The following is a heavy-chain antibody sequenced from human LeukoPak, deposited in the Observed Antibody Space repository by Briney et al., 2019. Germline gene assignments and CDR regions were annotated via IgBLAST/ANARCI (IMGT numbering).Heavy chain of an antibody. CDR1: GYTFTTYA. CDR3: GRDPKLGIRGYTYGYIDF. J-gene: IGHJ4*02. Sequence: ASVKVSCKTSGYTFTTYAISWVRQAPGQGLEWMGWINTNTGDPTYAQGFFTGRYVFSLDTSVNTAYLQITGLKADDTAVYYCGRDPKLGIRGYTYGYIDFWGQGTLVTVAS. CDR2: INTNTGDP. D-gene: IGHD5-18*01. V-gene: IGHV7-4-1*02.